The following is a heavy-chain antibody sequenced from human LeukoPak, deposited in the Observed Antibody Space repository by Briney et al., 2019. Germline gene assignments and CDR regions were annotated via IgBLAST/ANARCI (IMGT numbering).Heavy chain of an antibody. CDR2: IIPILGIA. CDR1: GGTFSSYA. CDR3: ARALTMVRGVMAFDP. V-gene: IGHV1-69*04. Sequence: SVKVSCKASGGTFSSYAISWVRQAPGQGLEWMGRIIPILGIANYAQKFQGRVTITADKSTSTAYRELSSLRSEDTAVYYCARALTMVRGVMAFDPWGQGTLVTVSS. J-gene: IGHJ5*02. D-gene: IGHD3-10*01.